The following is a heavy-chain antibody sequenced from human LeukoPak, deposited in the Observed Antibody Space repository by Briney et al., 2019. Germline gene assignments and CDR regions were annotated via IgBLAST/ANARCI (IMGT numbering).Heavy chain of an antibody. Sequence: PGGSLRLSCAASGFTFSNYGMHWVRQAPGKGLEWVAFIRYDGSNKYYADSVKGRFTISRDNAKNSLYLQMNSLRAEDTAVYYCARTKSGYYQPFDYWGQGTLVTVSS. CDR2: IRYDGSNK. CDR1: GFTFSNYG. D-gene: IGHD3-22*01. CDR3: ARTKSGYYQPFDY. V-gene: IGHV3-30*02. J-gene: IGHJ4*02.